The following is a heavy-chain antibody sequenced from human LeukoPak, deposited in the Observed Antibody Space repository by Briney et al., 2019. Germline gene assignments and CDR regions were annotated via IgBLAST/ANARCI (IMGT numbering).Heavy chain of an antibody. D-gene: IGHD5-24*01. CDR2: INPSGGST. Sequence: GASVTVSFTASGYTFTIYYMHWVRQAPGQGLEWMGIINPSGGSTSYAQKFQGRVTMTRDTSTSTVYMELSSLRSEDTAVYYCARDRRDGYNYWYFDLWGRGTLVTVSS. CDR3: ARDRRDGYNYWYFDL. V-gene: IGHV1-46*01. CDR1: GYTFTIYY. J-gene: IGHJ2*01.